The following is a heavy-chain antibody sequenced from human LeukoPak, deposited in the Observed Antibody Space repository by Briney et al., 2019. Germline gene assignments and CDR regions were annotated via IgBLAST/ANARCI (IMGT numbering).Heavy chain of an antibody. D-gene: IGHD3-22*01. CDR3: AKDFRRADYYDSSGYYRMIDY. Sequence: GGSLRLSCAVSGFTFRNYGMHWVRQAPGKGLEWVAVISYDESDQYYGDSVEGRFTISRDNSKNTLFLQMNSLRAEDTAVYFCAKDFRRADYYDSSGYYRMIDYWGQGTLVTVSS. CDR2: ISYDESDQ. V-gene: IGHV3-30*18. CDR1: GFTFRNYG. J-gene: IGHJ4*02.